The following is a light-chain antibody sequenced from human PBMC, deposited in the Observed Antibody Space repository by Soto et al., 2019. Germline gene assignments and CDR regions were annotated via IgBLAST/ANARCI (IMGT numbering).Light chain of an antibody. CDR3: QQFSSYPLT. V-gene: IGKV3-20*01. J-gene: IGKJ4*01. CDR1: RSVPSAF. CDR2: GTS. Sequence: IVLTHSPGTLSLSPWERATLSCRASRSVPSAFLGWYQQKPGQPPRLLMYGTSSRATGVPDRFSGGGSGTDFTLTISRLEPEDFAVYYCQQFSSYPLTFGGGTKVDIK.